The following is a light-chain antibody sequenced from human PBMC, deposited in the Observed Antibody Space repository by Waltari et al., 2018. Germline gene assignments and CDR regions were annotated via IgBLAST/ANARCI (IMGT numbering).Light chain of an antibody. CDR1: QSISNNY. Sequence: EIVLTQSPGTLSLFPGERATLSCRASQSISNNYVGWYQQHPGQAPRLLIYSASRRATGIPDRFSGSGSGTDFTLTITRLEPEDFAVYYCQQYGGSPRTFGQGTRVDVK. CDR2: SAS. CDR3: QQYGGSPRT. V-gene: IGKV3-20*01. J-gene: IGKJ1*01.